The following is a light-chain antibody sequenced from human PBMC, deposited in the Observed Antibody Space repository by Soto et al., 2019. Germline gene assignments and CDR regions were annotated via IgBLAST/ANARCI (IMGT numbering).Light chain of an antibody. J-gene: IGKJ4*01. CDR1: QSVSSNF. Sequence: EIVLTQSPATLSSFPGDRVTLSCRASQSVSSNFLAWYQEKPGQAPRLLISDASSRTTGIPDRFSGSGSGTDFTLTISSLEPEDFAVYYCQPRSSWPRLAFGGGTKVDIK. CDR3: QPRSSWPRLA. CDR2: DAS. V-gene: IGKV3D-20*02.